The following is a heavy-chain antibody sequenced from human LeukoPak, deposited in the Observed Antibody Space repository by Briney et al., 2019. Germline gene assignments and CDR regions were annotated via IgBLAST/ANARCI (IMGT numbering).Heavy chain of an antibody. D-gene: IGHD4-17*01. CDR2: IYYTGTT. J-gene: IGHJ3*01. V-gene: IGHV4-59*12. CDR3: ARGGYGGFS. Sequence: TSETLSLTCTVSGGSISSYYWSWIRQPPGKGLQWIGYIYYTGTTNYNPSLKSRVTISVDTSKNQFSLKLSSVTAADTAVYYCARGGYGGFSWGQGTMVTVSS. CDR1: GGSISSYY.